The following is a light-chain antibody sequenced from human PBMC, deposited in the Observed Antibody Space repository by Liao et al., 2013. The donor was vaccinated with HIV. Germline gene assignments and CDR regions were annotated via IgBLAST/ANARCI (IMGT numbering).Light chain of an antibody. J-gene: IGLJ1*01. CDR3: LAWDLSTEV. CDR2: FNG. Sequence: SYELTQPPSVSVAPGMTASITCGGSSLGSKIVHWNQQKPGQAPALVISFNGDRPSGMSERFSGSISGNTATLTITGAQPMDEADYYCLAWDLSTEVFGTGTWVTVL. V-gene: IGLV3-21*01. CDR1: SLGSKI.